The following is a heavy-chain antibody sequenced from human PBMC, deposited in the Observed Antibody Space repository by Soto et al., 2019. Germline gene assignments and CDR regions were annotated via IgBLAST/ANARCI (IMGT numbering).Heavy chain of an antibody. D-gene: IGHD2-8*01. Sequence: ETLSLTCTVSGGSISSSSYYWGWIRQPPGKGLEWVSSISSGSSYIYYADSVKGRFTISRDNAKNSLYLQMNYLRAEDTAVYYCAREELIYCANGICSFDYWGQGTLVTVCS. CDR1: GGSISSSS. CDR2: ISSGSSYI. V-gene: IGHV3-21*01. CDR3: AREELIYCANGICSFDY. J-gene: IGHJ4*02.